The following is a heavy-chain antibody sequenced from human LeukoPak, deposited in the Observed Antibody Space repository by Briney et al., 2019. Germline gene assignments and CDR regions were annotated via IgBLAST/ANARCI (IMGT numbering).Heavy chain of an antibody. CDR3: ARAPFSSIEARPGEYHYYGLDV. Sequence: GASVKVSCKVSGGTFSNYAISWVRQAPGQGLEWMGGIIPIFSTANSAQKFQGRVTITADESTSTAYMELSSLRSDDTAVYYCARAPFSSIEARPGEYHYYGLDVWSQGTTVTVS. V-gene: IGHV1-69*13. J-gene: IGHJ6*02. CDR2: IIPIFSTA. CDR1: GGTFSNYA. D-gene: IGHD6-6*01.